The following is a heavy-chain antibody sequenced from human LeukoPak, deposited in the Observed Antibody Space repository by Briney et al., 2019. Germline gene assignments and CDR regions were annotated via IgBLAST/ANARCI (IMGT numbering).Heavy chain of an antibody. D-gene: IGHD3-16*01. CDR1: GFTFSNYW. CDR2: IKQDGSET. V-gene: IGHV3-7*01. CDR3: ARGVTRGIDFFDY. J-gene: IGHJ4*02. Sequence: PGGSLRLSCAASGFTFSNYWMTWVRQAPGKGLEWVANIKQDGSETYYVDSLKGRFTISRDNAKNSLFLQMNSLSAEDTALYYCARGVTRGIDFFDYWVQGTLVTVSS.